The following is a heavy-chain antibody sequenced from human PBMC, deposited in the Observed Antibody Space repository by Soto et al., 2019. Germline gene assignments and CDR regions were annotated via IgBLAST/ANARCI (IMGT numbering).Heavy chain of an antibody. D-gene: IGHD2-15*01. V-gene: IGHV3-23*01. CDR3: AKSPPAYFCSGGSCYLNWFDP. J-gene: IGHJ5*02. Sequence: LRLSCAASGFTFSSYAMSWVRQAPGKGLEWVSAISGSGGSTYYADSVKGRFTISRDNSKNTLYLQMNSLRAEDTAVYYCAKSPPAYFCSGGSCYLNWFDPWGQGTLVTVSS. CDR2: ISGSGGST. CDR1: GFTFSSYA.